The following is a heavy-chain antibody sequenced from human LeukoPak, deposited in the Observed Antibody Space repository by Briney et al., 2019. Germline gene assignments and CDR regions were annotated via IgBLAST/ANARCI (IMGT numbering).Heavy chain of an antibody. Sequence: GGSRRLSCAASGFTFRNYWMRWVRQAPGKGLEWLANIKPDGSEKYHVDSVKGRVTISRDNVKNALYLQMDSLRAEDTAVYYCARVTWLETKGATFDYWGQGILVTVCS. J-gene: IGHJ4*02. CDR2: IKPDGSEK. CDR3: ARVTWLETKGATFDY. CDR1: GFTFRNYW. V-gene: IGHV3-7*01. D-gene: IGHD4-17*01.